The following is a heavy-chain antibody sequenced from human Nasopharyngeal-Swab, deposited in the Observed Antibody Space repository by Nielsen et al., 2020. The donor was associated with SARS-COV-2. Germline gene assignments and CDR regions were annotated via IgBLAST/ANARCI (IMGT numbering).Heavy chain of an antibody. CDR2: IRTKFNGYAT. D-gene: IGHD1-26*01. CDR3: TRREWDLPNPPVDF. Sequence: GESPKISCATSGFNFSGSALHWVRQPSGRGLEWVGRIRTKFNGYATFYGASVRGRFTISRDDSKNTAYLQMNSLKSEDTAVYYCTRREWDLPNPPVDFWGQGALVTVSS. V-gene: IGHV3-73*01. J-gene: IGHJ4*02. CDR1: GFNFSGSA.